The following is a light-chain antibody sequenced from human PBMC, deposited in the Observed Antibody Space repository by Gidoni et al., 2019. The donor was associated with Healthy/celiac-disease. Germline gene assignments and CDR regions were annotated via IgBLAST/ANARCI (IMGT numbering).Light chain of an antibody. CDR1: QSISSY. V-gene: IGKV1-39*01. Sequence: DIQMTPSPSSQSASVGDRVTITCRASQSISSYLNWYQQKPGKAPKLLIYAAPSLQSGVPSRFSGSGAGTDFTLTISSLQPEDFATYYCQQSYSTPFTFGPGTKVDIK. CDR2: AAP. CDR3: QQSYSTPFT. J-gene: IGKJ3*01.